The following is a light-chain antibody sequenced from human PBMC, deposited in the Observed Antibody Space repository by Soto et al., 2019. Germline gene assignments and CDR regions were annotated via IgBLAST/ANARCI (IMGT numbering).Light chain of an antibody. CDR1: SSNIGSNY. CDR2: RNN. Sequence: QSVLTQPPSASWTPGQRVTISCSGSSSNIGSNYVYWYQQLPGTALKLLIYRNNQRPSGVPDRFSGSKSGTSASLAISGLRSEDEADYYCAAWDDSLSGHVVFGGGTQLTVL. V-gene: IGLV1-47*01. J-gene: IGLJ2*01. CDR3: AAWDDSLSGHVV.